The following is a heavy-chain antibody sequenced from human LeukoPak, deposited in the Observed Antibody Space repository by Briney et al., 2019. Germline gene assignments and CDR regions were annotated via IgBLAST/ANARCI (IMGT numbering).Heavy chain of an antibody. D-gene: IGHD4-17*01. CDR1: GGSFSGFL. CDR2: INHSGST. J-gene: IGHJ5*02. Sequence: SDTLSLTCAVCGGSFSGFLWCWIRHPPGKGLEGIGEINHSGSTNYNPSLKSRVTISVDTSKNQFSLKLSSVTAADTAVYYCARRGMTTNLRWFDPWGQGTLVTVSS. CDR3: ARRGMTTNLRWFDP. V-gene: IGHV4-34*01.